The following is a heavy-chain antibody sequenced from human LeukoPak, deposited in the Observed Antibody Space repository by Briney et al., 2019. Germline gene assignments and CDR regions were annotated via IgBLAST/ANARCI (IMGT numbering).Heavy chain of an antibody. J-gene: IGHJ4*02. CDR2: INPNSGGT. D-gene: IGHD2-2*01. CDR3: ARHDRGYCSSTSCGFFDY. Sequence: ASVKVSCKASGYTFTGYYMHWVRQAPGQGLEWMGWINPNSGGTNYAQKFQGRVTMTRDTSISTAYLQWSSLKASDTAMYYCARHDRGYCSSTSCGFFDYWGQGTLVTVSS. V-gene: IGHV1-2*02. CDR1: GYTFTGYY.